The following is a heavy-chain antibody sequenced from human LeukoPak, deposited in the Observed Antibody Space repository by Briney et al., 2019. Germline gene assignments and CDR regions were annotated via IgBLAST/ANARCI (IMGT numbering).Heavy chain of an antibody. D-gene: IGHD6-19*01. CDR3: AKEGWFDAFDI. CDR2: ISYDGSNK. CDR1: GFTFSSYG. J-gene: IGHJ3*02. Sequence: PGGPLRLSCAASGFTFSSYGMHWVRQAPGKGLEWVAVISYDGSNKYYADSVKGRFTISRDNSKNTLYLQMNSLRAEDTAVYYCAKEGWFDAFDIWGQGTMVTVSS. V-gene: IGHV3-30*18.